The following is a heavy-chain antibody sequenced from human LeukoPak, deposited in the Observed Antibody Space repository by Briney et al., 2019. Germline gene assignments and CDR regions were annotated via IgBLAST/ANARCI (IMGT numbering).Heavy chain of an antibody. V-gene: IGHV3-30*03. CDR2: ISYDGSNK. CDR3: ARALYSSSSGGFDY. CDR1: GFTFSSYG. J-gene: IGHJ4*02. D-gene: IGHD6-6*01. Sequence: PGGSLRLSCAASGFTFSSYGMHWVRQAPGKGLEWVAVISYDGSNKYYADSVKGRFTISRDNSKNTLYLQMNSLRAEDTAVYYCARALYSSSSGGFDYWGQGTLVTVSS.